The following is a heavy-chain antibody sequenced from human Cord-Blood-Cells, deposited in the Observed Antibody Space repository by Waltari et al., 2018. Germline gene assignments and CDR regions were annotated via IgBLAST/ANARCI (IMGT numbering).Heavy chain of an antibody. CDR3: AREGRVVDYGVDL. Sequence: EVQLVESGGGLIQPGGSLRLSCAASGFTVSSNYMSWVRQAPGKWLEWVSVIYSGGSTYYADSVKGRFTISRDNSKNTLYLQMNSLRAEDTAVYYCAREGRVVDYGVDLWGRGTLVTVSS. V-gene: IGHV3-53*01. D-gene: IGHD4-17*01. J-gene: IGHJ2*01. CDR1: GFTVSSNY. CDR2: IYSGGST.